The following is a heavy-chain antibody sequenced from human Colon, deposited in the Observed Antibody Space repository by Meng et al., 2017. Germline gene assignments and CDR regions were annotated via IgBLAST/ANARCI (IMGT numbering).Heavy chain of an antibody. V-gene: IGHV3-48*03. D-gene: IGHD2-2*01. J-gene: IGHJ3*02. CDR3: ATESSRYQDAFDI. CDR1: GFIFSIHE. CDR2: ISSSGNTK. Sequence: GESLKISCAASGFIFSIHEMNWVRQAPGKGLEWVSYISSSGNTKYYADSVKGRFTISRDNAKNSLYLQMDSLRAEDTALYYCATESSRYQDAFDIWGQGTLVTVSS.